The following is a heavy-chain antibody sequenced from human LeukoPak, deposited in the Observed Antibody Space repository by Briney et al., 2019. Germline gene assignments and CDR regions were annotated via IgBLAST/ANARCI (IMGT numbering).Heavy chain of an antibody. J-gene: IGHJ4*02. CDR1: GYXFTSYG. V-gene: IGHV1-2*02. D-gene: IGHD3-16*01. Sequence: ASVKVSCKASGYXFTSYGISWVRQAPGQGLEWMGWTNPNSDGTKYAEKFQGRVTMTWDTSISTGYMEVSRLRYDDTAVYYCARTMAGVWGSYDYWGQGTVVSVSS. CDR2: TNPNSDGT. CDR3: ARTMAGVWGSYDY.